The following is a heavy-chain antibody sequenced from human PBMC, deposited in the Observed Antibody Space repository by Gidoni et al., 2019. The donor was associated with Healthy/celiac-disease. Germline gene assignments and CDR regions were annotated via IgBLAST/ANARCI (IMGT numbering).Heavy chain of an antibody. Sequence: QVQLVQSGAEGKKPGSSVKVSCKASGGTFSSYAISWVRQAPGQGLEWMGRILPILDIANYAQKYQGRVTMTADKSTSTAYMELSSLRSEDTAVYYWARARGVDYSNYDYYYYMDVWGKGTTVTVSS. CDR1: GGTFSSYA. J-gene: IGHJ6*03. D-gene: IGHD4-4*01. CDR3: ARARGVDYSNYDYYYYMDV. V-gene: IGHV1-69*04. CDR2: ILPILDIA.